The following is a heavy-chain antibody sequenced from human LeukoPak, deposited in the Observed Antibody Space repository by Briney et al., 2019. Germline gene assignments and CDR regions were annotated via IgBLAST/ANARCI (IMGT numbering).Heavy chain of an antibody. CDR3: ARGTGARDMVHYGMDV. V-gene: IGHV3-74*01. Sequence: GRSLRLSCAASGFTFSSYWMHWVRQAPGKGLVWVSRINSDGSSTSYADSVKGRFTISRDNAKNTLYLQMNSLRAEDTAVYYCARGTGARDMVHYGMDVWGQGTTVTVSS. J-gene: IGHJ6*02. D-gene: IGHD3-10*01. CDR2: INSDGSST. CDR1: GFTFSSYW.